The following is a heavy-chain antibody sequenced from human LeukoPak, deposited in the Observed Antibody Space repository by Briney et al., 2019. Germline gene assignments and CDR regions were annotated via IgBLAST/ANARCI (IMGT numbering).Heavy chain of an antibody. Sequence: PGRSLRLSCAASGFTFSSYGMHWVRQAPGKGLEWVAVISYDGSNKYYADSVKGRFTISRDNSRNTLYLQMNSLRAEDTAVYYCARDWDTAMVYYVDYWGQGTLVTVSS. CDR2: ISYDGSNK. D-gene: IGHD5-18*01. CDR1: GFTFSSYG. CDR3: ARDWDTAMVYYVDY. J-gene: IGHJ4*02. V-gene: IGHV3-30*03.